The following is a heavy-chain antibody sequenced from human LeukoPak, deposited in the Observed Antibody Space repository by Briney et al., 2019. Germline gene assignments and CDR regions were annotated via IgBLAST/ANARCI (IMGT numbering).Heavy chain of an antibody. CDR2: ISPSGGDT. V-gene: IGHV3-23*01. CDR1: GFTFSSFA. CDR3: AKAYTRSWYAAFDI. D-gene: IGHD6-13*01. Sequence: GGSLRLSCAASGFTFSSFAMSWVRQAPGKGLEWVSSISPSGGDTYYADSVKGRFTISRDNSKNTLYLQMNSLRGDDTAIYYCAKAYTRSWYAAFDIWGQGTMVTISS. J-gene: IGHJ3*02.